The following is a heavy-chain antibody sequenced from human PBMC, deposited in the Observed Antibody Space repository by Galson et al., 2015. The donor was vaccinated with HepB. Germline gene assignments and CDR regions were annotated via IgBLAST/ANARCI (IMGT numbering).Heavy chain of an antibody. CDR3: ARARRSFNSGWPVDY. V-gene: IGHV1-2*02. Sequence: SVKVSCKASGYTFTDYYIHWVRQAPGQGLQWMGWINPNTGGTNYAQSFQGRVTVTRDTSITTAYMELRRLRSDDTAVYYCARARRSFNSGWPVDYWGQGALVTVSS. D-gene: IGHD6-19*01. CDR2: INPNTGGT. CDR1: GYTFTDYY. J-gene: IGHJ4*02.